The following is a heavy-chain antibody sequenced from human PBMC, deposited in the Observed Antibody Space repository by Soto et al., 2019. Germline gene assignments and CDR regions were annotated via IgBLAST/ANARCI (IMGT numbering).Heavy chain of an antibody. CDR3: ARERPRDGYNID. CDR2: ISSSSSTI. Sequence: EVQLVESGGGLVQPGGSLRLSCAASGFTFSSYSMNWVRQAPGKGLEWVSYISSSSSTIYYADSVKGRFTISRDNAKNSLDLQMNSLRDEDTAVYYCARERPRDGYNIDWGQGTLVTVSS. CDR1: GFTFSSYS. J-gene: IGHJ4*01. D-gene: IGHD5-12*01. V-gene: IGHV3-48*02.